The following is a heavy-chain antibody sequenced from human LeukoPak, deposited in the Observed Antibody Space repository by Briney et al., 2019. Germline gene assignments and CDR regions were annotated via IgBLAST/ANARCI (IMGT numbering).Heavy chain of an antibody. J-gene: IGHJ4*02. CDR3: ARAMAHFDY. Sequence: EWMGRINPNSGGTDYAQKFQGRFTMTRDTSISTAYLEFSSLRSDDTAMYYCARAMAHFDYWGQGTLVTVSS. V-gene: IGHV1-2*06. D-gene: IGHD3-10*01. CDR2: INPNSGGT.